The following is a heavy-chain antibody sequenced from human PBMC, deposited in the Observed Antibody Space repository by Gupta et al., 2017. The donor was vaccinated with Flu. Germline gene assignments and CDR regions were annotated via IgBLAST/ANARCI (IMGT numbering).Heavy chain of an antibody. CDR2: IYYSGST. CDR3: AREKYSPIYTYGLGFEY. V-gene: IGHV4-31*02. CDR1: YY. J-gene: IGHJ4*02. D-gene: IGHD5-18*01. Sequence: YYWSWIRQHPGKGLEWIGYIYYSGSTDYNPSLKGRVTMSLDTPKNQFSLKLSSVTAADTAVYYCAREKYSPIYTYGLGFEYWGQGTLVTVSA.